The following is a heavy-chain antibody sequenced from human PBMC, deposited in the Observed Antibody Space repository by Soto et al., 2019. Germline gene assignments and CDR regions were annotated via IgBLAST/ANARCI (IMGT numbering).Heavy chain of an antibody. V-gene: IGHV3-11*01. J-gene: IGHJ4*02. Sequence: QVHLVASGGGLVKPGGSLRLSCVASGITLSDNYMTWIRQAPGKGLEWLSYISNSDYTTYYADSVKGRFTISRDNAKNALYLQLTGLGVEDTAVYYCASGKWSLDYWGQGILVTVSS. CDR2: ISNSDYTT. D-gene: IGHD2-8*01. CDR3: ASGKWSLDY. CDR1: GITLSDNY.